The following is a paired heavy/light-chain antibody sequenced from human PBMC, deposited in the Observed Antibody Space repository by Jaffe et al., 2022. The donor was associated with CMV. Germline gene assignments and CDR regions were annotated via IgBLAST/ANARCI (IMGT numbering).Light chain of an antibody. V-gene: IGLV1-36*01. CDR3: AAWDDRLNGLV. CDR1: TSNIGNNV. CDR2: YDD. Sequence: QSILTQPPSVSGAPRQRVTISCSGVTSNIGNNVVNWYQQFPGKAPRLLVYYDDLLPSGVSDRFAGSKSGTSASLAISGLQSEDEADYYCAAWDDRLNGLVFGGGTKVTVL. J-gene: IGLJ2*01.
Heavy chain of an antibody. CDR2: ISASGNT. J-gene: IGHJ3*01. CDR3: ARSLADDAFDV. Sequence: QMQLQESGPGLVKPAETLSLNCAVSGGSVSTYSWNWLRQSPGRALEWVGHISASGNTKTSPSLKSRAAISLDMSKNQFSLKVTSVTAADTAIYYCARSLADDAFDVWGQGTMVTVSS. D-gene: IGHD3-16*01. V-gene: IGHV4-4*09. CDR1: GGSVSTYS.